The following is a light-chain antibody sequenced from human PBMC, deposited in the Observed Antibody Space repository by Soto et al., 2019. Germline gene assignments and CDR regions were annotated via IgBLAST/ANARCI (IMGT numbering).Light chain of an antibody. CDR3: QQRSNWLFT. V-gene: IGKV3-11*01. CDR2: DAS. J-gene: IGKJ3*01. Sequence: EIVLTQSPATLSLSPGERATLSCRASQSVSSYLAWYQRKPGQAPRLLIYDASNRATGIPARFSGSGSGTDXXXTXXXLEPEDFAVYYCQQRSNWLFTFGPGTKVDIK. CDR1: QSVSSY.